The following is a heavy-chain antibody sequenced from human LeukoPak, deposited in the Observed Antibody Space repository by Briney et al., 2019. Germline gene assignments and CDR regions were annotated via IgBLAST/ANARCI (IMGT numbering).Heavy chain of an antibody. D-gene: IGHD6-19*01. CDR1: GFTFSSYA. Sequence: GGSLRLSCAASGFTFSSYAMSWVRQAPGQWLEWVSAISGSGGSTYYADSVKGRYTISRDNSKNTLYLQMNSLRAEDTAVYYCAKDRGAVAESDYWGQGTLVTVSS. V-gene: IGHV3-23*01. CDR2: ISGSGGST. J-gene: IGHJ4*02. CDR3: AKDRGAVAESDY.